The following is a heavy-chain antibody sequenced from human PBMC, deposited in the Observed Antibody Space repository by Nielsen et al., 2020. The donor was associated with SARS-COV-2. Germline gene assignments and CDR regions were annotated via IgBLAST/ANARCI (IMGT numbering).Heavy chain of an antibody. Sequence: SETLSLTCTVSGASIRSYYWSWLRQPPGKGLEWIGYIHSIGSTSYNPSLKSRVTISADTSKNQFSLRLTSVSAADAAVYYCARDGGVHDSSGYYDWFDPWGQGTLVTVSS. D-gene: IGHD3-22*01. V-gene: IGHV4-59*12. CDR1: GASIRSYY. J-gene: IGHJ5*02. CDR2: IHSIGST. CDR3: ARDGGVHDSSGYYDWFDP.